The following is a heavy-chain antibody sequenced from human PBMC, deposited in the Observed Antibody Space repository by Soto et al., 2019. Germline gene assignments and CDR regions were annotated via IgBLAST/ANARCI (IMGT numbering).Heavy chain of an antibody. D-gene: IGHD6-19*01. CDR1: GYTFTGYY. CDR2: INPNSGGT. CDR3: ARTREYSSGSGIGAFDI. V-gene: IGHV1-2*04. J-gene: IGHJ3*02. Sequence: ASVKVSCKASGYTFTGYYMHWVRQAPGQGLEWKGWINPNSGGTNYAQKFQGWVTMTRDTSISTAYMELSRLRSDDTAVYYCARTREYSSGSGIGAFDIWGQGTMVTVSS.